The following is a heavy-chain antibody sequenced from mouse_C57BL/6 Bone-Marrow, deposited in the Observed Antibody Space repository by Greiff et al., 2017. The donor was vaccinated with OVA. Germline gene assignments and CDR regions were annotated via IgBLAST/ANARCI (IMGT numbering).Heavy chain of an antibody. V-gene: IGHV1-50*01. CDR3: AREVGDGFYWYFDV. Sequence: QVQLQQPGAELVKPGASVKLSCKASGYTFTSYWMQWVKQRPGQGLEWIGEIDPSDSYTNYNQKFKGKATLTVDTSSSTAYMQLSSLTSEDSAVYYGAREVGDGFYWYFDVWGTGTTVTVSS. CDR2: IDPSDSYT. CDR1: GYTFTSYW. J-gene: IGHJ1*03. D-gene: IGHD2-3*01.